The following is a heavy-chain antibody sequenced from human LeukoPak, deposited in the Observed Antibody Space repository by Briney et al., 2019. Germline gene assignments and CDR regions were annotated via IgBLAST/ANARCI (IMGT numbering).Heavy chain of an antibody. Sequence: PGGSLRLSCAASGFNFSNYAMTWVRQTPEKGLEWVSAISSGDGTTYYADSVKGRFTISRDNSKNTLYLQMNSLRAEDTAVYYCAKDRSDTATIYAIDCWGQGTLVTVSS. V-gene: IGHV3-23*01. CDR3: AKDRSDTATIYAIDC. CDR2: ISSGDGTT. D-gene: IGHD5-18*01. J-gene: IGHJ4*02. CDR1: GFNFSNYA.